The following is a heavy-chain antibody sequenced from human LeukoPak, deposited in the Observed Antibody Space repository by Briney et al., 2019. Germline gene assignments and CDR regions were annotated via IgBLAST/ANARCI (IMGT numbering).Heavy chain of an antibody. Sequence: SETLSLTCTVSGGSISSSSYYWGWIRQPPGKGLEWIGYIHYSGSTNYNPSLRSRVTVSADTSKNQFSLKLTSVTAADTAVYYCMGGGSGSDSDYWGQGTLVTVSS. D-gene: IGHD5-12*01. CDR3: MGGGSGSDSDY. J-gene: IGHJ4*02. V-gene: IGHV4-61*05. CDR2: IHYSGST. CDR1: GGSISSSSYY.